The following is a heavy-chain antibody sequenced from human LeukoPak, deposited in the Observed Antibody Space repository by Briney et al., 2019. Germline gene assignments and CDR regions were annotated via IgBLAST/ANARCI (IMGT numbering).Heavy chain of an antibody. CDR3: ARGVGDYVVYFDY. CDR1: GGSISRYY. V-gene: IGHV4-59*01. J-gene: IGHJ4*02. CDR2: IYYSGST. Sequence: SETLSLTCTVSGGSISRYYWSWIRPPPGKGLERIGYIYYSGSTNYNPSLKSRVTISVDTSKNQFSLKLSSVTAADTAVHYCARGVGDYVVYFDYWGQGTLVTVSS. D-gene: IGHD4-17*01.